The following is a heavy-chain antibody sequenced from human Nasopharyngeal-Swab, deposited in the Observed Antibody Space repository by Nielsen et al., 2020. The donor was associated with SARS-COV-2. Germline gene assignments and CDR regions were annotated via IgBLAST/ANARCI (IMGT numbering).Heavy chain of an antibody. CDR2: TNTDGSST. V-gene: IGHV3-74*01. CDR1: GFTFSTHW. Sequence: GESLKISCAASGFTFSTHWMHWVRQAPGKGLVWVSRTNTDGSSTDYADSVKGRFTISRDNAKNTLYLQMNSLRAEDTAVYYCTRSFGGASEYWGQGTLVTVSS. CDR3: TRSFGGASEY. J-gene: IGHJ4*02. D-gene: IGHD3-16*01.